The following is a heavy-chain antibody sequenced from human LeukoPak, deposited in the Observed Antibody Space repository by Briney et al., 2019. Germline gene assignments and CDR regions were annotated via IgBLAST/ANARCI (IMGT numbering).Heavy chain of an antibody. CDR3: ARQEYCSGGSCYTWFDP. V-gene: IGHV5-51*01. CDR2: IYPGDSDI. Sequence: GESLKISCKGSGYRFSNYWIGWVRHMPGKGLEWMGMIYPGDSDIRYSPSFQGQVTISADKSISTAYLQWSSLKASDTAMYYCARQEYCSGGSCYTWFDPWGQGTLVTVSS. J-gene: IGHJ5*02. D-gene: IGHD2-15*01. CDR1: GYRFSNYW.